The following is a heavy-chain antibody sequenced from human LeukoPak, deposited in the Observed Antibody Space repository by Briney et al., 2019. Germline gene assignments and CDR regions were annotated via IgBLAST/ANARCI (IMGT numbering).Heavy chain of an antibody. J-gene: IGHJ4*02. CDR1: GYTFTDYY. Sequence: GASVKGSCKASGYTFTDYYVHWVRQAPGQGLEWMGWINPNSGGTNYAQKFQGRVTMTRDTSISTAYMELSRLSSDDTAVYYCARGRFFDWLLYGDYWGQGTLVTVSS. CDR3: ARGRFFDWLLYGDY. D-gene: IGHD3-9*01. CDR2: INPNSGGT. V-gene: IGHV1-2*02.